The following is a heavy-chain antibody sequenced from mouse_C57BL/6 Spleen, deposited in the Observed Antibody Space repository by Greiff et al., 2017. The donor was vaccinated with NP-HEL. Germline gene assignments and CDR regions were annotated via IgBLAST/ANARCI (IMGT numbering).Heavy chain of an antibody. CDR3: VRGGDYRDYFDY. J-gene: IGHJ2*01. V-gene: IGHV1-64*01. Sequence: QVQLQQPGAELVKPGASVKLSCKASGYTFTSYWMHWVKQRPGQGLEWIGMIHPNSGSTNYNEKFKSKATLTVDKSTSTAYMQLSSLTSEDSAVYYSVRGGDYRDYFDYWGQGTTLTVSS. CDR1: GYTFTSYW. CDR2: IHPNSGST. D-gene: IGHD2-14*01.